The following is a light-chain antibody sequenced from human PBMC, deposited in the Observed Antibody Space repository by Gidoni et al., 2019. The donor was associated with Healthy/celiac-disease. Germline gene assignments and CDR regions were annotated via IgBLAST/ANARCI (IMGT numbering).Light chain of an antibody. J-gene: IGKJ5*01. Sequence: EIVLTQSSATLSLSPGERATLSCRASQSVSSYLDWYQQKPGQAPRLLIYDASNRATGIPARFSGSGSGTAFTLTISSLEPEDFAVYYCQQRSNWPAITFGQGTRLEIK. CDR3: QQRSNWPAIT. V-gene: IGKV3-11*01. CDR1: QSVSSY. CDR2: DAS.